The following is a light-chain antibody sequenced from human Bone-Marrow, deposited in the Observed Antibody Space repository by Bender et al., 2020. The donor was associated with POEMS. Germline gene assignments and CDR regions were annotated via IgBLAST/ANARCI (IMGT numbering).Light chain of an antibody. CDR1: SSDVGGYNY. J-gene: IGLJ1*01. CDR3: YSHAGTYSLV. V-gene: IGLV2-11*01. CDR2: DVN. Sequence: QSALTQPPSVSGSPGQSVTISCTGTSSDVGGYNYVSWYQQYPGKVPKLMIYDVNTRPSGVPDRFSGSKSGNTASLTISGLQAEDEADYYCYSHAGTYSLVFGTGTKVTVL.